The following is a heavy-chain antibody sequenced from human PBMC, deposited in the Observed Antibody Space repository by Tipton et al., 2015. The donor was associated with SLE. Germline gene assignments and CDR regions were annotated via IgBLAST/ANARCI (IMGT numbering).Heavy chain of an antibody. CDR2: INPNSGGT. CDR3: ARAVVARVSGDFDY. D-gene: IGHD2-2*01. V-gene: IGHV1-2*06. J-gene: IGHJ4*02. CDR1: GYTFTGYY. Sequence: QSGPEVKKPGASVKASCKASGYTFTGYYMHWVRQAPGQGLEWMGRINPNSGGTNYAQKLQGRVTMTTDTSTSTAYMELRSLRSDDTAVYYGARAVVARVSGDFDYWGQETLVTVSS.